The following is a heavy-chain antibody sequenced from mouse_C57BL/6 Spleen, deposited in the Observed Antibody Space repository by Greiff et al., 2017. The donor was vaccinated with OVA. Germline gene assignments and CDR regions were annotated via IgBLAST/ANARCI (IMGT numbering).Heavy chain of an antibody. CDR2: INPGSGGT. Sequence: QVQLQQSGAELVRPGTSVKVSCKASGYAFTNYLIEWVKQRPGQGLEWIGVINPGSGGTNYNEKFKGKATLTADKSSSTAYMQLSSLTSEDSGVYFCARCDYDGAWFAYWGQGTLVTVSA. CDR3: ARCDYDGAWFAY. D-gene: IGHD2-4*01. J-gene: IGHJ3*01. V-gene: IGHV1-54*01. CDR1: GYAFTNYL.